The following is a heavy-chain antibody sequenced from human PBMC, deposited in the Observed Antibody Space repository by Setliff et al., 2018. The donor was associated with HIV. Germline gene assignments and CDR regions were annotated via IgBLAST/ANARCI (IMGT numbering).Heavy chain of an antibody. V-gene: IGHV3-48*04. CDR1: GFTFRTYP. CDR2: ITGSSDII. Sequence: QPGGSLRLSCAASGFTFRTYPMNWVRQAPGKGLEWVSYITGSSDIIHYADSVKGRFTVSRDNAKNSLYLQMNNLRAEDTAMYYCVGGFYAGYWGQGTLVTVSS. J-gene: IGHJ4*02. CDR3: VGGFYAGY. D-gene: IGHD5-12*01.